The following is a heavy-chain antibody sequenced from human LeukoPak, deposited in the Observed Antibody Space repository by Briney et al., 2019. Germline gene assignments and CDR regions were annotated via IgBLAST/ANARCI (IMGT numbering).Heavy chain of an antibody. CDR1: GFTFISSW. D-gene: IGHD3-10*01. V-gene: IGHV3-7*03. J-gene: IGHJ4*02. Sequence: PGGSLRLSCSAPGFTFISSWMSSVRQAPGKGLEWVATIKQGGSEKYYVASVKGRFTISRDNAKNSLYLQMNSLRAEDTAVYYCARGTSASLLLWFGELDYWGQGTLVTVSS. CDR2: IKQGGSEK. CDR3: ARGTSASLLLWFGELDY.